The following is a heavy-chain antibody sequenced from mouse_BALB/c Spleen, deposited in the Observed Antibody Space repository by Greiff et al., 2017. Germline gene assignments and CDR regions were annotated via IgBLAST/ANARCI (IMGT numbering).Heavy chain of an antibody. CDR1: GFTFSSYG. CDR3: ARGGGGLRRQGLDY. V-gene: IGHV5-6-3*01. D-gene: IGHD2-2*01. CDR2: INSNGGST. Sequence: EVMLVESGGGLVQPGGSLKLSCAASGFTFSSYGMPWVRQTPDKRLELVATINSNGGSTYYPDSVKGRFTISRDNAKNTLYLQMSSLKSEDTAMYYCARGGGGLRRQGLDYWGQGTTLTVSS. J-gene: IGHJ2*01.